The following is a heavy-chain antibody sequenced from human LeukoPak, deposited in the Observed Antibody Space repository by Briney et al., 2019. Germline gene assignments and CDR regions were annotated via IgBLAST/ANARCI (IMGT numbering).Heavy chain of an antibody. CDR3: ARDVIAVAGTSPFDY. D-gene: IGHD6-19*01. CDR1: GFAFSAYV. J-gene: IGHJ4*02. V-gene: IGHV3-33*01. Sequence: GGSLRLSCATSGFAFSAYVMSWVRQAPGKGLEWVAVIWYDGSNKYYADSVKGRFTISRDNSKNTLYLQMNSLRAEDTAVYYCARDVIAVAGTSPFDYWGQGTLVTVSS. CDR2: IWYDGSNK.